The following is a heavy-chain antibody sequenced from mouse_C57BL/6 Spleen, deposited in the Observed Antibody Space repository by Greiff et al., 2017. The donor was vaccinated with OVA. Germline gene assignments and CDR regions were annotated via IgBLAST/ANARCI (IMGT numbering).Heavy chain of an antibody. CDR1: GFTFSDYG. V-gene: IGHV5-17*01. CDR2: ISSGSSTI. D-gene: IGHD4-1*01. J-gene: IGHJ2*01. Sequence: EVKLMESGGGLVKPGGSLKLSCAASGFTFSDYGMHWVRQAPEKGLEWVAYISSGSSTIYYADTVKGRFTISRDNAKNTLFLQMTSLRSEDTAMYYCARLTGLSYYFDYWGQGTTLTVSS. CDR3: ARLTGLSYYFDY.